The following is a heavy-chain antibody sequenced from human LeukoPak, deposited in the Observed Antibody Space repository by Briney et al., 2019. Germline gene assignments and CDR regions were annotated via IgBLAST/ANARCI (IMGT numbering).Heavy chain of an antibody. D-gene: IGHD6-19*01. V-gene: IGHV3-11*01. J-gene: IGHJ4*02. CDR1: GFTFSDFY. Sequence: PGGSLRLSCAASGFTFSDFYMSWIRQAPGKGLQWISSISSTGSTTFYVDSVKGRFTISRDNAKNSLYLQVDSLRVGDTAVYYCARDTVAGQIYFDHWGQGTLVTVSS. CDR2: ISSTGSTT. CDR3: ARDTVAGQIYFDH.